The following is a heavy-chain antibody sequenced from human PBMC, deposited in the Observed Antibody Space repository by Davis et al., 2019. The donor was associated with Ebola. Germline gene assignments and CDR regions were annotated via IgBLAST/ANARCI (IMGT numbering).Heavy chain of an antibody. J-gene: IGHJ6*02. Sequence: PGGSLRLSCAASGFTFNKYWMHWVRQAPGKGLVYVSRISSDGGITSYADSVKGRFTISRDNAKNTLYLQMNSLRAEDTAVYYCARKGWGGGKYNGLDVWGQGTTVTVSS. D-gene: IGHD3-16*01. CDR2: ISSDGGIT. CDR1: GFTFNKYW. V-gene: IGHV3-74*01. CDR3: ARKGWGGGKYNGLDV.